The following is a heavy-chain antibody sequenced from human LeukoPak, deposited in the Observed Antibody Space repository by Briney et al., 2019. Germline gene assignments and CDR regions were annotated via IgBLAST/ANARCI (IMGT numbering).Heavy chain of an antibody. V-gene: IGHV4-34*09. CDR1: GGSFSGYY. D-gene: IGHD4-17*01. CDR2: IYYSGST. J-gene: IGHJ1*01. Sequence: SETLSLTCAVYGGSFSGYYWSWIRQPPGKGLEWIGYIYYSGSTYYNPSLKSRVTISVDTSKNQFSLKLSSVTAADTAVYYCARGYHSREEYFYGDWGQGTLVTVSS. CDR3: ARGYHSREEYFYGD.